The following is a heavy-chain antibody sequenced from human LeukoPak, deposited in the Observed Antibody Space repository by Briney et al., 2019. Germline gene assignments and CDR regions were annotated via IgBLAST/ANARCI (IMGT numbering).Heavy chain of an antibody. D-gene: IGHD3-10*01. CDR3: ARDKWFGDRYYFDY. CDR2: IYIGGST. J-gene: IGHJ4*02. CDR1: GFTVSSNY. V-gene: IGHV3-53*01. Sequence: GGSLRLSCAASGFTVSSNYMSWGRQAPGKGLEWVSVIYIGGSTYYADSVKGRFTISRDNSKNMLYLQMNSLRAEDTAVYYCARDKWFGDRYYFDYWGQGTLVTVSS.